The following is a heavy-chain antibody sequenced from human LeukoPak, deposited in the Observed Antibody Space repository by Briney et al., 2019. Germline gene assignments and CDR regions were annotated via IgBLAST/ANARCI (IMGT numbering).Heavy chain of an antibody. V-gene: IGHV4-59*01. J-gene: IGHJ5*02. Sequence: SETLSLTCSVSGDSISSDYWSWVRQPPGKGVEWIGHIYYSGSTNHNPSLKSRVNISVDASKKHFSLRGRCATAAPTAVYYSARLATLSTVAAPGRTSFDAWGQGTLVTVSS. D-gene: IGHD6-25*01. CDR2: IYYSGST. CDR1: GDSISSDY. CDR3: ARLATLSTVAAPGRTSFDA.